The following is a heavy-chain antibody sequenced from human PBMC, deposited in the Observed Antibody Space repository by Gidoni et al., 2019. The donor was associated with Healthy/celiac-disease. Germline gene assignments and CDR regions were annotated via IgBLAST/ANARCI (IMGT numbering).Heavy chain of an antibody. CDR3: ARTPRGAYCGGDCYPDAFDI. D-gene: IGHD2-21*02. V-gene: IGHV1-69*09. Sequence: QVQLVQSGAEVKKPGSSVKVSCKASGGTFSSYAISWVRQAPGQGLEWMGRIIPILGIANYAQKFQGRVTITADKSTSTAYMELSSLRSEDTAVYYCARTPRGAYCGGDCYPDAFDIWGQGTMVTVSS. J-gene: IGHJ3*02. CDR2: IIPILGIA. CDR1: GGTFSSYA.